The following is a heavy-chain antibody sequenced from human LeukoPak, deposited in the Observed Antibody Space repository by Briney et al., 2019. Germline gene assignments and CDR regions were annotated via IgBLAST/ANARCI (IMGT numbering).Heavy chain of an antibody. CDR1: GYTFTSYA. J-gene: IGHJ3*02. Sequence: ASVKVSCKASGYTFTSYAMNWVRQAPGQGLEWMGWINTNTGNPTYAQGFTGQFVFSLDTSVSTAYLQISSLQAEDTAVYYCARGPGIVGAGGAFNIWGQGTMVTVSS. D-gene: IGHD1-26*01. CDR3: ARGPGIVGAGGAFNI. CDR2: INTNTGNP. V-gene: IGHV7-4-1*02.